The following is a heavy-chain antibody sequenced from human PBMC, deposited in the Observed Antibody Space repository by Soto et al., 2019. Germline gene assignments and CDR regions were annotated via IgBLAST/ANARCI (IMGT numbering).Heavy chain of an antibody. Sequence: QVQLVESGGGVVQPGRSLRLSCAASGFTFSSYGMHWVRQAPGKGLEWVAVISYDGSNKYYADSVKGRFTISRDNSKNTLYLQMNSLRAEDTAVYYCANDLTLPVAFDIWGQGTMVTVSS. CDR1: GFTFSSYG. D-gene: IGHD7-27*01. V-gene: IGHV3-30*18. CDR2: ISYDGSNK. J-gene: IGHJ3*02. CDR3: ANDLTLPVAFDI.